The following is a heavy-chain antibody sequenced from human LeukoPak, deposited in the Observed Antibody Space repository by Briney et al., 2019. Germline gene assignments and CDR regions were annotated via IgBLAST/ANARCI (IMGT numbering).Heavy chain of an antibody. CDR3: ARDIGNGSLDY. Sequence: SETLSLTCAVYGGSFSGYYWSWIRQPPGKGLEWIGEINHSGSTNYNPSLKSRVTISVDTSKNQFSLKLSSVTAADTAVYYCARDIGNGSLDYWGQGTLVTVSS. D-gene: IGHD1-26*01. J-gene: IGHJ4*02. CDR2: INHSGST. CDR1: GGSFSGYY. V-gene: IGHV4-34*01.